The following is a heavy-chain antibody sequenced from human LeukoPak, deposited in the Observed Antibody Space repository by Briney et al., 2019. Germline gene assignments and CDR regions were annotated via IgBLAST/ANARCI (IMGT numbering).Heavy chain of an antibody. J-gene: IGHJ5*02. V-gene: IGHV3-74*01. CDR2: IKYDSSIS. CDR3: ARSDWFDP. CDR1: GFALSNYW. Sequence: QPGGSLRLSCAASGFALSNYWMHWVRQAPGKGLEWVARIKYDSSISSYVDSVKGRFTISRDTGKNTLYLQMNSLRVEDTAEYYCARSDWFDPWGQGTLVTVSS.